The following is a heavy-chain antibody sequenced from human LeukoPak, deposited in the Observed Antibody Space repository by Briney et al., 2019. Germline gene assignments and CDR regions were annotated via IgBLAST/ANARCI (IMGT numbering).Heavy chain of an antibody. V-gene: IGHV1-2*02. CDR2: INPNSGGT. Sequence: GASVKVSCKASGYTFTGYYMHWVRQAPGQGLEWMGWINPNSGGTNYAQKFQGRVTITRDTSISTAYMELSRLRSDDTAVYYCARDLGRWLQLYYFDYWGQGTLVTVSS. CDR3: ARDLGRWLQLYYFDY. J-gene: IGHJ4*02. CDR1: GYTFTGYY. D-gene: IGHD5-24*01.